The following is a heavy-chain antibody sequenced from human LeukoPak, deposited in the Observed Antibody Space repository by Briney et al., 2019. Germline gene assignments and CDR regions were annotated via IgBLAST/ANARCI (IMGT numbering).Heavy chain of an antibody. CDR2: IIPIFGTA. Sequence: SVTVCCKASGGTFSSYAISWVRQAPGQGLEWMGGIIPIFGTANYAQKFQGRVTITADKSTSTAYMELSSLRSEDTAVYYCARDRGLYYFDYWGQGTLVTVSS. D-gene: IGHD3-10*01. J-gene: IGHJ4*02. CDR1: GGTFSSYA. V-gene: IGHV1-69*06. CDR3: ARDRGLYYFDY.